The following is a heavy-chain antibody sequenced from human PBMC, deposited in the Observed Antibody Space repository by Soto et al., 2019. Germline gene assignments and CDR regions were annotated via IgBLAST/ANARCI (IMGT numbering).Heavy chain of an antibody. CDR3: ARVGQSSGSYWVPDDY. CDR1: GFTFSSYA. Sequence: EVQLLESGGGLVQPGGSLRLSCAASGFTFSSYAMSWVRQAPGKGLEWVSAISGSGGSTYYADSVKGRFTISRDNSKNTLYLQMNSLRAEDTAVYYCARVGQSSGSYWVPDDYWCQGTLVTVSS. CDR2: ISGSGGST. D-gene: IGHD1-26*01. V-gene: IGHV3-23*01. J-gene: IGHJ4*02.